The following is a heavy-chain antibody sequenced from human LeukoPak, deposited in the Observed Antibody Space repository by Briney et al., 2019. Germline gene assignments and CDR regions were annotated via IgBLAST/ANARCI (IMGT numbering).Heavy chain of an antibody. CDR1: GYTFTSYA. D-gene: IGHD1-1*01. Sequence: ASVKVSCKASGYTFTSYAMNWVRQAPGQGLEWMGWVNTNTGNPTYAQGFAGRFVFSLDTSVSTAYLQISSLKAEDTAVYYCARGGTPPFAYFDYWGQGTLVTVSS. V-gene: IGHV7-4-1*02. CDR2: VNTNTGNP. J-gene: IGHJ4*02. CDR3: ARGGTPPFAYFDY.